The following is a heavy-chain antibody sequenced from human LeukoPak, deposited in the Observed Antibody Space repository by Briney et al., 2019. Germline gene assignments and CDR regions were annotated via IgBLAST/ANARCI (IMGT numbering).Heavy chain of an antibody. CDR2: IKEDGSEK. CDR3: ARDWLAGNPYHAFDL. CDR1: GLPFSRYW. D-gene: IGHD3-22*01. Sequence: GGSLRLSCAASGLPFSRYWMSWVRQAPGKGLECVANIKEDGSEKYYVDSVKGRFTISRDNAKNSLYLQMNSRRAEDTAVYYCARDWLAGNPYHAFDLWGKGTMVTVSS. V-gene: IGHV3-7*01. J-gene: IGHJ3*01.